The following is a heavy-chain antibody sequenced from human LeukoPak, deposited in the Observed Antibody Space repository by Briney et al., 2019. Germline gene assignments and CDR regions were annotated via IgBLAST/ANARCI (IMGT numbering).Heavy chain of an antibody. CDR2: IYHSGST. CDR3: ARLTYYYDSSGFRGHFYY. Sequence: SETLSLTWTVSGYSISSGYYWGWIRQRPGKGLEWIGSIYHSGSTYYNPSLKSRVTISVDTSKNQFSLKLSSVTAADTAVYYCARLTYYYDSSGFRGHFYYWGQGTLVTVSS. CDR1: GYSISSGYY. J-gene: IGHJ4*02. D-gene: IGHD3-22*01. V-gene: IGHV4-38-2*02.